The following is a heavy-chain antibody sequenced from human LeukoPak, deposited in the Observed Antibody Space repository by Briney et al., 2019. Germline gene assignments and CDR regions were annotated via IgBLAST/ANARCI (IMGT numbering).Heavy chain of an antibody. Sequence: PSETLSLTCAVYGGSFSGYYWSWIRQPPGKGLEWIGEINHSGSTNYNPSLKSRVTISVDTSKNQFSLKLSSVTAADTAVYYCASIGYCSSTSCYYFDYWGQGTLVTVS. CDR3: ASIGYCSSTSCYYFDY. V-gene: IGHV4-34*01. J-gene: IGHJ4*02. D-gene: IGHD2-2*01. CDR1: GGSFSGYY. CDR2: INHSGST.